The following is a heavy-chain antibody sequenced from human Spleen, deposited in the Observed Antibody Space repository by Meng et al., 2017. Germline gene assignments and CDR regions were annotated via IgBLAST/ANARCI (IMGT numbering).Heavy chain of an antibody. D-gene: IGHD1-1*01. Sequence: QVQLLASGAEVKKPGASVKVSCKASGYTFTNYYIHWVRQAPGQGLEWMGMINPSGGFTTYAHKFQGRVTMTRDTSTSTVSMELSSLRSEDTAVYYCARDQTGATLFDYWGQGTLVTVSS. CDR3: ARDQTGATLFDY. CDR2: INPSGGFT. J-gene: IGHJ4*02. V-gene: IGHV1-46*01. CDR1: GYTFTNYY.